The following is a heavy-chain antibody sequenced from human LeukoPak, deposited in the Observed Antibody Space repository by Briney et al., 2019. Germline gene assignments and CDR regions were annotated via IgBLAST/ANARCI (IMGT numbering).Heavy chain of an antibody. D-gene: IGHD4-11*01. CDR1: GYSFGFSFSNVW. J-gene: IGHJ5*02. CDR3: SVHSTEEWFDP. Sequence: GGSLRLSCAAYGYSFGFSFSNVWMTWVRQAPGKGLEWVGRIKGIVGGGTTDYAAPVKGRFTISRDDSKNTVYLQMNSLKTEDTALYYCSVHSTEEWFDPWGLGTLVTVSS. CDR2: IKGIVGGGTT. V-gene: IGHV3-15*01.